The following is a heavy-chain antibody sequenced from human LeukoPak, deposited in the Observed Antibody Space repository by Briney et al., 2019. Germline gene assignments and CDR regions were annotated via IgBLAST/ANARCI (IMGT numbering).Heavy chain of an antibody. D-gene: IGHD1-14*01. CDR1: EFIFSNYW. V-gene: IGHV3-7*01. Sequence: GGSLRLSCAGSEFIFSNYWMNWVRQAPGKGLEWVANIKEDGSETYYVDSVKGRFTISRDNAKNSLYLQMNSLRAEDTAVYYCARGSSNTGFAFWGQGTLVTVSS. CDR3: ARGSSNTGFAF. J-gene: IGHJ4*02. CDR2: IKEDGSET.